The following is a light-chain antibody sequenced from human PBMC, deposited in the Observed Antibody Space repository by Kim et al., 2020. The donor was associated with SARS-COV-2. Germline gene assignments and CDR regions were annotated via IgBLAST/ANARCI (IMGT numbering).Light chain of an antibody. CDR3: QQYYSTPCT. V-gene: IGKV4-1*01. Sequence: RATINCKSSQSVLYSSNNKNYLAWYQQKPGQPPKLLIYWASTRESGVPDRFGGSGSGTDFTLTISSLQAEDVAVYYCQQYYSTPCTFGQGTKLEI. CDR2: WAS. CDR1: QSVLYSSNNKNY. J-gene: IGKJ2*02.